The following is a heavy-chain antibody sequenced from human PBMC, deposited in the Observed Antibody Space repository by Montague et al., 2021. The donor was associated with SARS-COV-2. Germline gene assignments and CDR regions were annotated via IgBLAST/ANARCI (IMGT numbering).Heavy chain of an antibody. CDR1: GGSISTTNYY. D-gene: IGHD4-17*01. V-gene: IGHV4-39*07. Sequence: ETLSLTCTVSGGSISTTNYYWAWIRQPPGKGLEWVGSIYNSDNTYYNPSLESRLTMSVDTSKNQFSLKLRSVTAAVAAVYHCARAWRYGDYSGVHFAPWGQGTLVTVSS. J-gene: IGHJ5*02. CDR2: IYNSDNT. CDR3: ARAWRYGDYSGVHFAP.